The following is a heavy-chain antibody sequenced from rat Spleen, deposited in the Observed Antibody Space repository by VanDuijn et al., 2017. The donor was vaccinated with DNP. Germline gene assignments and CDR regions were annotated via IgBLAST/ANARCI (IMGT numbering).Heavy chain of an antibody. CDR3: ARPDY. CDR1: GFTFSSYW. Sequence: EVQLVETGGDLVQPGRSLKLSCVVSGFTFSSYWMYWIRQAPGKGLEWVATISYDGSSTYYRDSVKGRFTISRDNAKSTLYLQMDSLRSEDTAIYYCARPDYWGQGVMVTVSS. J-gene: IGHJ2*01. V-gene: IGHV5-58*01. CDR2: ISYDGSST.